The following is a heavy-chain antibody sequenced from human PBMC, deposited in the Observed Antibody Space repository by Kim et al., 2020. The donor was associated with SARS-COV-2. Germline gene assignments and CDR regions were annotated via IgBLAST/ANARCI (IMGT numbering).Heavy chain of an antibody. CDR2: ITGSSSSI. Sequence: GGSLRLSCAASGFNFGDYTMAWVRQAPGKGLHWVASITGSSSSIYYADSVKGRFTISRDNFDNTLYLQMNSLRAEDMAVYYCAKDLGWAAVWGQGSLVTVAS. D-gene: IGHD7-27*01. CDR1: GFNFGDYT. CDR3: AKDLGWAAV. J-gene: IGHJ4*02. V-gene: IGHV3-23*01.